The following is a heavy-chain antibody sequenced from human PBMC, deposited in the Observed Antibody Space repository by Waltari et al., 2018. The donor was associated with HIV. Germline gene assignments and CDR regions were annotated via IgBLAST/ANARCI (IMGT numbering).Heavy chain of an antibody. CDR1: GFTFSSHW. D-gene: IGHD4-17*01. CDR3: TREGVETTAPADY. J-gene: IGHJ4*02. Sequence: EVQLVESGGGLVQAGGSLRLSCAASGFTFSSHWLHWVRQAPGKGLVGVARINGDGSGTSDADSVRGRLSISRENAENSLHLHMNSVRPEDTGLYYCTREGVETTAPADYWGQGTLVTVSS. CDR2: INGDGSGT. V-gene: IGHV3-74*01.